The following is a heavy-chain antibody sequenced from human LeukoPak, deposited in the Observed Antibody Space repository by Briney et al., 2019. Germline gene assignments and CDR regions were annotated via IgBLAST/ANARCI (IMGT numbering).Heavy chain of an antibody. Sequence: GGSLTLSCAASGFTFSSYWMSWVRQAPGKGLEWVANIKQDGSEKYYVDSVKGRFTISRDNAKNSLYLQMNSLRAEDTAVYYCAREQYYDILTGYNGYFDYWGQGTLVTVSS. CDR1: GFTFSSYW. J-gene: IGHJ4*02. CDR2: IKQDGSEK. CDR3: AREQYYDILTGYNGYFDY. D-gene: IGHD3-9*01. V-gene: IGHV3-7*01.